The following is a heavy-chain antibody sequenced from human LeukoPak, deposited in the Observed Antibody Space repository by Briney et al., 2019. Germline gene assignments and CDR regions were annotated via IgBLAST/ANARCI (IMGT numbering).Heavy chain of an antibody. J-gene: IGHJ5*02. CDR3: VRHNRYSSDSDLRTGSFDR. V-gene: IGHV4-39*01. Sequence: SETLSLTCTVSGGSISSSSHYWGWIRQPPGKGLEWLGSTYYSGSTYYNPSLKSRVTISLDPSKKQSSLKLSSVAAADTALYYCVRHNRYSSDSDLRTGSFDRWGQGILVTVSS. CDR2: TYYSGST. CDR1: GGSISSSSHY. D-gene: IGHD6-19*01.